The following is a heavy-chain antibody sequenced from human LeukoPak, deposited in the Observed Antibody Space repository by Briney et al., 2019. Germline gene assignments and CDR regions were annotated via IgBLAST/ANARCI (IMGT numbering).Heavy chain of an antibody. CDR1: GFTFGSSP. V-gene: IGHV3-23*01. D-gene: IGHD3-22*01. CDR3: AKPPEVPPTYYYDSSGYFDY. CDR2: ISGSGGST. J-gene: IGHJ4*02. Sequence: GGSLRLSCVASGFTFGSSPMSWVRQAPGKGLEWVSAISGSGGSTYYADSVKGRFTISRDNSKNTLYLQMNSLRAEDTAVYYCAKPPEVPPTYYYDSSGYFDYWGQGTLVTVSS.